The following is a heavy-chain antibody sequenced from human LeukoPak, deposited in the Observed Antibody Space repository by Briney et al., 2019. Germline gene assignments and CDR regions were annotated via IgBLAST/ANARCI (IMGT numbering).Heavy chain of an antibody. CDR3: AKDYCSSTSCYFYYYYYMDV. V-gene: IGHV3-30*02. J-gene: IGHJ6*03. CDR1: GFTFSSYG. Sequence: GGSLRLSCAASGFTFSSYGMHWVRQAPGKGLEWVAVIWYGGSNKYYADSVKGRFTISRDNSKNTLYLQMNSLRAEDTAVYYCAKDYCSSTSCYFYYYYYMDVWGKGTTVTVSS. D-gene: IGHD2-2*01. CDR2: IWYGGSNK.